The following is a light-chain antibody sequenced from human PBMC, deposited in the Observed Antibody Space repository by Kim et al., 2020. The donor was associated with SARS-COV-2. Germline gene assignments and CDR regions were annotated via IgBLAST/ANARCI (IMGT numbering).Light chain of an antibody. CDR3: QVWDSSSDHRV. V-gene: IGLV3-21*04. CDR1: NIGSKS. CDR2: YDS. Sequence: AQGKTARITCGGNNIGSKSVHWYQQKQGQAPVLVIYYDSDRPSGIPERFSGSNSGNTATLTISRVEAGDEADYYCQVWDSSSDHRVFGGGTQLTVL. J-gene: IGLJ3*02.